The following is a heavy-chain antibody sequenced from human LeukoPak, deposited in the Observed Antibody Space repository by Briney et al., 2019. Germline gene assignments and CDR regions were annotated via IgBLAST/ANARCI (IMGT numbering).Heavy chain of an antibody. CDR1: GFTFSSYA. Sequence: PGGSLRLSCAASGFTFSSYAMHWVRQAPGKGLEWVAVISYDGSNKYYADSVKGRFTISRDNSKNTLYLQMNSLRAEDTAVYYCARDRIRYSSSSAAFDIWGQGTMVTVSS. CDR3: ARDRIRYSSSSAAFDI. V-gene: IGHV3-30-3*01. D-gene: IGHD6-6*01. CDR2: ISYDGSNK. J-gene: IGHJ3*02.